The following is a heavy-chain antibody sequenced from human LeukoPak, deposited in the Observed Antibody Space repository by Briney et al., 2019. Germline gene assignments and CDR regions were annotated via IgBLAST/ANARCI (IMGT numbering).Heavy chain of an antibody. V-gene: IGHV3-7*01. D-gene: IGHD1-26*01. CDR3: TRLGGSYYTY. CDR1: GFTLSSYW. CDR2: IKQDGGEK. J-gene: IGHJ4*02. Sequence: PGGSLRLSCAASGFTLSSYWMSWVRQAPGKGLEWVANIKQDGGEKYYVDSVKGRFTISRDNAKNSLFLQMNSLRAEDTAVYYCTRLGGSYYTYWGQGTLVTVSS.